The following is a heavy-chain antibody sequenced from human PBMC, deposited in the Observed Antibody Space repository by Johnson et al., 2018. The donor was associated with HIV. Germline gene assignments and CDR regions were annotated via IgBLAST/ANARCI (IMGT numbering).Heavy chain of an antibody. Sequence: QVQLVESGGGVVQPGRSLRLSCVAYGFTFSSYGIHWVRQAPGKGLEWVAIISYDGSNKYYADSVKGRFTISRDNSKNTLYLQMNSLRAEDTALYYCAKSTQATIAREYGPYGAFDIWGQGTMVTVSS. CDR3: AKSTQATIAREYGPYGAFDI. D-gene: IGHD5-24*01. V-gene: IGHV3-30*18. CDR1: GFTFSSYG. J-gene: IGHJ3*02. CDR2: ISYDGSNK.